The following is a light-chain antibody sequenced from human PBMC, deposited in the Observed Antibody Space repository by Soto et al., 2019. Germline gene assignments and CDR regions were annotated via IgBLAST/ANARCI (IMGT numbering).Light chain of an antibody. Sequence: SYELTHLPSVSVAPGQTARITCERNNIGSKSVHWYQQRPGQAPVLVVYGDSDRPSGNPERFSGSNSENTATLTITRVEAGDEADYYCQVWDSSSDHVLFGGGTKLTVL. CDR1: NIGSKS. V-gene: IGLV3-21*02. CDR2: GDS. CDR3: QVWDSSSDHVL. J-gene: IGLJ3*02.